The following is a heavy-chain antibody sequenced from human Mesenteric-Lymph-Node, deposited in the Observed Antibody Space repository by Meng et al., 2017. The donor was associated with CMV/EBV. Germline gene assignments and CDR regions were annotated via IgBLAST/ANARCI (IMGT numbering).Heavy chain of an antibody. D-gene: IGHD6-13*01. CDR1: GFTFSSYA. CDR2: ISYDGSNK. V-gene: IGHV3-30-3*01. Sequence: SGFTFSSYAMHWVRQAPGKGLEWVAVISYDGSNKYYADSVKGRFTISRDNSKNTLYLQMNSLRAEDTAVYYCARILERGAAGPLGDYWGQGTLVTVSS. CDR3: ARILERGAAGPLGDY. J-gene: IGHJ4*02.